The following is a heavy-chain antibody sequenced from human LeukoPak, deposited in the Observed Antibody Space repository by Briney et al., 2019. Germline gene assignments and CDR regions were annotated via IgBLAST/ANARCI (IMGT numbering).Heavy chain of an antibody. J-gene: IGHJ4*02. V-gene: IGHV1-69*13. D-gene: IGHD6-19*01. Sequence: ASVKVSCKASGGTFSSYAISWVRQAPGQGLEWMGGIIPIFGTANYAQKFQGRVTITADESTSTAYMELGSLRSEDTAVYYCARLYSSGWYFDYWGQGTLVTVSS. CDR2: IIPIFGTA. CDR3: ARLYSSGWYFDY. CDR1: GGTFSSYA.